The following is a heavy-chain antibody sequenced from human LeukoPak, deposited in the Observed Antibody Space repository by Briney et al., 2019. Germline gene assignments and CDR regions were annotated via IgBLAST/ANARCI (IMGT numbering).Heavy chain of an antibody. CDR1: GFTFNKYS. J-gene: IGHJ4*02. V-gene: IGHV3-23*01. CDR2: ISNNGGNT. CDR3: AKADRRSDLPFYFDY. Sequence: AGGSLRLSCAASGFTFNKYSMNWVRQAPGKGLEWVSGISNNGGNTNYAESVKGRFTVSRDNSRNTLSLQMNSLRVDDTAVYYCAKADRRSDLPFYFDYWGQGTLVTVSS.